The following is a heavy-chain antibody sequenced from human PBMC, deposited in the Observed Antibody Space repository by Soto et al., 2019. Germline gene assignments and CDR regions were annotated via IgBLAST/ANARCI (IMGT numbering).Heavy chain of an antibody. J-gene: IGHJ6*02. D-gene: IGHD2-2*01. CDR3: ARALPYCSSTSCSYYYYGMDV. Sequence: GGSLRLSCAASGFTFSSYSMNWVRQAPGKGLEWVSSISSSSSYIYYADSVKGRFTISRDNAKNSLYLQMNSLRAEDTAVYYCARALPYCSSTSCSYYYYGMDVWGQGTTVTVSS. V-gene: IGHV3-21*01. CDR1: GFTFSSYS. CDR2: ISSSSSYI.